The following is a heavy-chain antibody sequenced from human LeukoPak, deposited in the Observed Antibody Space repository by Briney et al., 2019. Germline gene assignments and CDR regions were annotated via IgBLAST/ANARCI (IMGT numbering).Heavy chain of an antibody. CDR2: ISWNSGSI. CDR3: AKGYYDSSGYYYPNYYFDY. CDR1: GFTFDDYA. Sequence: GGSLRLSCAASGFTFDDYAMHWVRHAPGKGLEWVSGISWNSGSIGYADSVKGRFTISRDNAKNSLYLQMNSLRAEDTALYYCAKGYYDSSGYYYPNYYFDYWGQGTPVTVSS. J-gene: IGHJ4*02. D-gene: IGHD3-22*01. V-gene: IGHV3-9*01.